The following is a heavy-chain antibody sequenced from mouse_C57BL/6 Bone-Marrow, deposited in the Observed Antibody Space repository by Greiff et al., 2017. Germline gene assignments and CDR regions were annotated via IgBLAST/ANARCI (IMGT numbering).Heavy chain of an antibody. J-gene: IGHJ2*01. V-gene: IGHV1-64*01. CDR3: ARFDYDY. D-gene: IGHD2-4*01. CDR1: GYTFTSYW. Sequence: QVQLQQPGAELVKPGASVKLSCKASGYTFTSYWMHWVQQTPGQGLEWIGMIHPNSGNTHYNEKFKSKATLTVDKSSSTIYMQLSSLTSEDSAVYYCARFDYDYWGQGTTLTVSS. CDR2: IHPNSGNT.